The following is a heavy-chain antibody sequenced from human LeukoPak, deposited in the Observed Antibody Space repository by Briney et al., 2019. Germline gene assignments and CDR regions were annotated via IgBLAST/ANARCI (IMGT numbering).Heavy chain of an antibody. CDR3: ANRAAVGDAYYFDY. CDR1: GFTFSSYS. V-gene: IGHV3-21*01. D-gene: IGHD3-16*01. Sequence: GGSLRLSCAASGFTFSSYSMNWVRQAPGKGLEWVSSISSSSSYIYYADSVKGRFTISRDNAKNSLYLQMNSLRAEDTAVYYCANRAAVGDAYYFDYWGQGTLVTVSS. CDR2: ISSSSSYI. J-gene: IGHJ4*02.